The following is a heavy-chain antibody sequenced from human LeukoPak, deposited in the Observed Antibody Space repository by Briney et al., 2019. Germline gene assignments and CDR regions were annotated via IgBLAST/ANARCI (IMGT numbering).Heavy chain of an antibody. CDR3: AREYCSSTSCYAIWFDP. J-gene: IGHJ5*01. CDR1: GYTFTGYY. V-gene: IGHV1-2*04. D-gene: IGHD2-2*01. CDR2: INPNSGGT. Sequence: ASVTVSCKASGYTFTGYYMHWVRQAPGQGLEWMGWINPNSGGTNYAQKFQGWVTMTRDTSISTAYMELSRLRSDDTAVYYCAREYCSSTSCYAIWFDPWGQGTTVTVSS.